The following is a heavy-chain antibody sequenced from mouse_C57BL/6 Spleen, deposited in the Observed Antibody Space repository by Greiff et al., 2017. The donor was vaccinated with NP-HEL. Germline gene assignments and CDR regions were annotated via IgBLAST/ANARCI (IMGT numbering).Heavy chain of an antibody. CDR3: ARSRGSSGYTRFAY. J-gene: IGHJ3*01. CDR1: GYAFSSSW. Sequence: QVQLQQSGPELVKPGASVKISCKASGYAFSSSWMNWVKQRPGKGLEWIGRIYPGDGDTNYNGKFKGKATLTADKSSSTAYMQLSSLTSEDSAVYFCARSRGSSGYTRFAYWGQGTLVTVSA. V-gene: IGHV1-82*01. D-gene: IGHD3-2*02. CDR2: IYPGDGDT.